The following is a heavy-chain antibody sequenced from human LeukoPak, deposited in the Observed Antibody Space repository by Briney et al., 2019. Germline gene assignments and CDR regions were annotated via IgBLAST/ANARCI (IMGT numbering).Heavy chain of an antibody. CDR3: ARDQVRYQLLFKVYYYYMDV. CDR1: GGSFSGYY. D-gene: IGHD2-2*01. J-gene: IGHJ6*03. CDR2: INHSGST. Sequence: PSETLSLTCAVYGGSFSGYYWSWIRQPPGKGLEWIGEINHSGSTNYNPSLKSRVTISVDTSKNQFSPKLSSVTAADTAVYYCARDQVRYQLLFKVYYYYMDVWGKGTTVTVSS. V-gene: IGHV4-34*01.